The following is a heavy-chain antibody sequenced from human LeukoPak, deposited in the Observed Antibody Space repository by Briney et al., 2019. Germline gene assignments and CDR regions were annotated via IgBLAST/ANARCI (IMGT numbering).Heavy chain of an antibody. CDR2: INAGNGNT. CDR1: GGTFSSYA. V-gene: IGHV1-3*01. D-gene: IGHD5-12*01. J-gene: IGHJ3*02. Sequence: ASVKVSCKASGGTFSSYAISWVRQAPGQRLEWMGWINAGNGNTKYSQEFQGRVTITRDTSASTAYMELSSLRSEDTAVYYCARDRGYSGYVTDAFDIWGQGTMVTVSS. CDR3: ARDRGYSGYVTDAFDI.